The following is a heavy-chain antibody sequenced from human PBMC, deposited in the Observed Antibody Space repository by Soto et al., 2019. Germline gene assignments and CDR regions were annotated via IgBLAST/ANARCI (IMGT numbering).Heavy chain of an antibody. V-gene: IGHV1-69*12. Sequence: QVQLLQSGAEVKKPGSSVTVSCKASGGTFSSNSIVWVRQAPGQGLEWMGGIVPMFGTPKNAQKFQGRLPITADESTSTVYMGLKSLRSDDTAVYYWARLEQQLVDYWYLAHGGRGTLVTVSS. CDR2: IVPMFGTP. D-gene: IGHD6-13*01. CDR3: ARLEQQLVDYWYLAH. CDR1: GGTFSSNS. J-gene: IGHJ2*01.